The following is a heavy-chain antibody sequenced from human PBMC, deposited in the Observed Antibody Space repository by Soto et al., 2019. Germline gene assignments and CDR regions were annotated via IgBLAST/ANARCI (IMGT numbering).Heavy chain of an antibody. Sequence: QVQLVQSGGEVKKPGASVKVSCKTSGYRFSRYGINWVRQAPGQGLECMGWISTYNGNTQYAQKFQGRVIMTIDTSTNTAYLELRSLRSDDTAVYYCARDEEDANLMIVVLPGDYWGQGTLVSVSS. D-gene: IGHD3-22*01. CDR3: ARDEEDANLMIVVLPGDY. CDR2: ISTYNGNT. CDR1: GYRFSRYG. J-gene: IGHJ4*02. V-gene: IGHV1-18*01.